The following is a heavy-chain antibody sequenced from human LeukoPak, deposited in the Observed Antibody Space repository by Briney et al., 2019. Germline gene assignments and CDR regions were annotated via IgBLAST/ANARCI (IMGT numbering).Heavy chain of an antibody. CDR3: ARARGDYVWGRCSYYYYYMDV. J-gene: IGHJ6*03. CDR1: GFTFSSYW. D-gene: IGHD3-16*01. CDR2: IKQDGSEK. Sequence: GGSLRLSCAASGFTFSSYWMSWVRQAPGKGLEWVANIKQDGSEKYYVDSVKGRFTISRDNAKNSLYLQMNSLRAEDTAVYYCARARGDYVWGRCSYYYYYMDVWGKGTTVTISS. V-gene: IGHV3-7*01.